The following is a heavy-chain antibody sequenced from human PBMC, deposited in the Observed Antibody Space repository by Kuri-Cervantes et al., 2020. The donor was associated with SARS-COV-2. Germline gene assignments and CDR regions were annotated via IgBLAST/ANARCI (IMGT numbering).Heavy chain of an antibody. V-gene: IGHV4-34*01. CDR3: ARMGSYGPFTFDI. Sequence: SQTLSLTCAVYGGSFSGYYWSWFRQPPGKGLEWIGEINHSGSTNYNQTLKSRVTISVDTSKNQFSLKLSSLTAADTAVYYCARMGSYGPFTFDIWGQGTMVTVSS. CDR1: GGSFSGYY. J-gene: IGHJ3*02. CDR2: INHSGST. D-gene: IGHD5-18*01.